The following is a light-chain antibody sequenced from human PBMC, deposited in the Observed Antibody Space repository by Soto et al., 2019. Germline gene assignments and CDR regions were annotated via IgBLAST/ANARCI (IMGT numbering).Light chain of an antibody. V-gene: IGLV2-11*01. CDR1: SSDIGAYKL. Sequence: QCALTQPPSVSGSPGQRITISCSGTSSDIGAYKLVSWYQHHPGKAPKLIIFDVDKRPSGVPDRFSGSKSGNTASLTISGLQSEDEANYYCCSYAGSYTFFVFGTGTKVTVL. CDR3: CSYAGSYTFFV. CDR2: DVD. J-gene: IGLJ1*01.